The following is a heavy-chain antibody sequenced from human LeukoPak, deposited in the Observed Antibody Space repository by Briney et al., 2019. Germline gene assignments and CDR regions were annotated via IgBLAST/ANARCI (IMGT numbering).Heavy chain of an antibody. Sequence: PSETLSLTCTVSGASIRRYHWSWIRQPPPKGLDWIGYIDNSGNTKYNPSLKSRVTISVDTSKNQFSLKLSSVTAADTAVYFCAHGTGWPGFDFWGQGALVTVSS. J-gene: IGHJ4*02. D-gene: IGHD2-8*02. CDR1: GASIRRYH. CDR2: IDNSGNT. V-gene: IGHV4-59*08. CDR3: AHGTGWPGFDF.